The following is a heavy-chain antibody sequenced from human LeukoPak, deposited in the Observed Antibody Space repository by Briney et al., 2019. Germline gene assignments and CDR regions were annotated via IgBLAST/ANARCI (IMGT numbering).Heavy chain of an antibody. CDR3: ARVGGSNYYYYGMDV. CDR1: GGSISSYY. CDR2: IYYSGST. J-gene: IGHJ6*02. Sequence: SETLSLTCTVSGGSISSYYWSWIRQPPGKGLEWIGYIYYSGSTNYNPSLKSRVTISVDTSKNQFSLKLSPVTAAGTAVYYCARVGGSNYYYYGMDVWGQGTTVTVSS. D-gene: IGHD3-10*01. V-gene: IGHV4-59*01.